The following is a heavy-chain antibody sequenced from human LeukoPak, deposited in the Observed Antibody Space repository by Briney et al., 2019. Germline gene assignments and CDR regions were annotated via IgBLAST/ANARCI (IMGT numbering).Heavy chain of an antibody. J-gene: IGHJ4*02. V-gene: IGHV1-3*01. D-gene: IGHD6-13*01. CDR3: ARDPIGSRWPYYFDY. Sequence: RQAPGQRLEWMGWINAGNGNTKYSQKFQARVTITRDTSASTAYMELSSLRSEDTAVYYCARDPIGSRWPYYFDYWGQGTLVTVSS. CDR2: INAGNGNT.